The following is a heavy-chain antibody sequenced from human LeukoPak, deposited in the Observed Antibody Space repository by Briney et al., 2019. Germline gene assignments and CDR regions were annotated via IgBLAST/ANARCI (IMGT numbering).Heavy chain of an antibody. CDR3: AKGSMVRGSRGLN. J-gene: IGHJ4*02. CDR1: GFTVSSNY. Sequence: PGGSLRLSCAASGFTVSSNYMSWVRQAPGKGLEWVSVIYSVGSTYYADSVKGRFTISRDNSKNTLYLQMNSLRAEDTAVYYCAKGSMVRGSRGLNWGQGTLVTVSS. V-gene: IGHV3-53*05. CDR2: IYSVGST. D-gene: IGHD3-10*01.